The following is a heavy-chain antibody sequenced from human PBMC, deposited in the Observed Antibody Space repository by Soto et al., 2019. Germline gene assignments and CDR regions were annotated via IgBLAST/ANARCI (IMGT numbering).Heavy chain of an antibody. CDR1: GFTFSSYA. V-gene: IGHV3-23*01. D-gene: IGHD3-22*01. CDR2: ISGSGGST. Sequence: GSLRLSCAASGFTFSSYAMSWVRQAPGKGLEWVSAISGSGGSTYYADSVKGRFTISRDNSKNTLYLQMNSLRAEDTAVYYCAKEGSYYDSSGYSHPFDYWGQGTLVTVSS. J-gene: IGHJ4*02. CDR3: AKEGSYYDSSGYSHPFDY.